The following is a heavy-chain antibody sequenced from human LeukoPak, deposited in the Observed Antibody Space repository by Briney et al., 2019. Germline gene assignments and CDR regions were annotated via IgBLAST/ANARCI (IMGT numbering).Heavy chain of an antibody. D-gene: IGHD2/OR15-2a*01. V-gene: IGHV3-21*03. CDR2: ITSRGRYI. Sequence: GGSLRLSCAASGLTVSSNYMSWVRQAPGKGLEWVSSITSRGRYIYYADSVKRRFTISRDNSEHSVYLQMDSRAAEDAAVYYCTRKGSQWDFLVDYWGQGTRVAV. J-gene: IGHJ4*02. CDR3: TRKGSQWDFLVDY. CDR1: GLTVSSNY.